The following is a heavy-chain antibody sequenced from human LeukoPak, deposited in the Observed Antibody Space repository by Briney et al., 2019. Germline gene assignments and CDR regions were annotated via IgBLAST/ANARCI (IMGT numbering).Heavy chain of an antibody. CDR2: IYYSGST. CDR3: ARATSSSGYAGAPSWFDP. D-gene: IGHD3-22*01. V-gene: IGHV4-31*03. Sequence: SETLSLTCTVSGGSISSGGYYRSWIRQHPGKGLEWIGYIYYSGSTYYNPSLKSRVTISVDTSKNQFSLKLSSVTAADTAVYYCARATSSSGYAGAPSWFDPWGQGTLVTVSS. CDR1: GGSISSGGYY. J-gene: IGHJ5*02.